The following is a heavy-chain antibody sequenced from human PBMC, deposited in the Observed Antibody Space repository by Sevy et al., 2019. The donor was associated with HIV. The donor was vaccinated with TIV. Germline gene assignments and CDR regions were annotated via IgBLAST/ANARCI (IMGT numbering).Heavy chain of an antibody. CDR2: TSYDGSHK. CDR1: GFSFSWYW. Sequence: GGSLRLSCAASGFSFSWYWMSWVRQTPEKGLEWVAVTSYDGSHKYYADSVKGRFTVSRDNSRNILSLEMSSLTRDDTAVYYCARGENDDEFFQYWGQGTLVTVSS. D-gene: IGHD1-26*01. CDR3: ARGENDDEFFQY. V-gene: IGHV3-30*03. J-gene: IGHJ1*01.